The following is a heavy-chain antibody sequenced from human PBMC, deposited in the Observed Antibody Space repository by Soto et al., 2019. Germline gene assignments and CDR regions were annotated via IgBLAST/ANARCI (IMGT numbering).Heavy chain of an antibody. J-gene: IGHJ4*02. CDR2: IYYSGST. Sequence: SETLSLTCTVSGGSISSYYWSWIRQPPGKGLEWIGYIYYSGSTNYNPSLKSRVTISVDTSKNQFSLKLSSVTAAGTAVYYCARHTPAISISDHWGQGTLVTVSS. D-gene: IGHD2-15*01. CDR1: GGSISSYY. V-gene: IGHV4-59*01. CDR3: ARHTPAISISDH.